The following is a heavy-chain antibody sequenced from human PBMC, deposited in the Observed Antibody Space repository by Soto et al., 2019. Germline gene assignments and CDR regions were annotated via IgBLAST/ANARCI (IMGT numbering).Heavy chain of an antibody. CDR1: GFTFSSYG. CDR2: IWYDGSNK. D-gene: IGHD6-19*01. CDR3: ARELRYSGPLDY. V-gene: IGHV3-33*01. J-gene: IGHJ4*02. Sequence: QVQLVESGGGVVQPGRSLRLSCAASGFTFSSYGMHWVRQAPGKGLEWVAVIWYDGSNKYYADSVKGRFTISRDNSKNTLYLQMNSLRAEDTAVYYCARELRYSGPLDYWGQGTLVTVSS.